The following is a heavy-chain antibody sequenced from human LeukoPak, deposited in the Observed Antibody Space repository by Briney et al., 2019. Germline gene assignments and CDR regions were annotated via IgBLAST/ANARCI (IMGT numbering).Heavy chain of an antibody. CDR3: ARGPYSYDSSGAFDI. CDR1: GDSISSGDYY. Sequence: SETLSLAFTVSGDSISSGDYYWSWIRQPAGKGLEWIGRISSSGSTNYNPSLKSRVTISVDTSKNQFSLKLSSVTAADTAVYFCARGPYSYDSSGAFDIWGQGTMVTVSS. V-gene: IGHV4-61*02. CDR2: ISSSGST. D-gene: IGHD3-22*01. J-gene: IGHJ3*02.